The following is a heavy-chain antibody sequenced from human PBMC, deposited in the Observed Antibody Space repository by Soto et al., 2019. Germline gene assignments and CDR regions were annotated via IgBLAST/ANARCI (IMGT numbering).Heavy chain of an antibody. CDR2: ISYDGSNK. CDR3: AIDTTRLGIDYGDYELSDY. CDR1: GFTFSSYA. V-gene: IGHV3-30-3*01. D-gene: IGHD4-17*01. Sequence: QVQLVESGGGVVQPGRSLRLSCAASGFTFSSYAMHWVRQAPGKGLEWVAVISYDGSNKYYADSVKGRFTISRDNSKNTLYLQMNSLRAEDTAVYYCAIDTTRLGIDYGDYELSDYWGQGTLVTVSS. J-gene: IGHJ4*02.